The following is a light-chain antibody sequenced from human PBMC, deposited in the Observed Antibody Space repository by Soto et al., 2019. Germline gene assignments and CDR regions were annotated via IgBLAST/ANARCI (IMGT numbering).Light chain of an antibody. CDR1: SSNIGAGYD. V-gene: IGLV1-40*01. CDR3: QSYATPVYV. Sequence: QAVVTQPPSVSGAPGQRVTISCTGSSSNIGAGYDVHWYQQLPGAAPKLLIYGNSNRPSGVPDRFSGSRSGTSASLAITGLQPEDEADYCCQSYATPVYVFGGGTKVTVL. J-gene: IGLJ1*01. CDR2: GNS.